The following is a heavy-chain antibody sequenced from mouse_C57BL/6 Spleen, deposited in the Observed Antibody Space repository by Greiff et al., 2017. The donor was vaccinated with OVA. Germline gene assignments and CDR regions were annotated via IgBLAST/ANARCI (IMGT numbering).Heavy chain of an antibody. D-gene: IGHD1-1*01. CDR3: ARDYYGSSSAWFAY. Sequence: EVQRVESGPELVKPGASVKISCKASGYSFTGYYMNWVKQSPEKSLEWIGEINPSTGGTTYNQKFKAKATLTVDKSSSTAYMQLKSLTSEDSAVYYCARDYYGSSSAWFAYWGQGTLVTVSA. CDR1: GYSFTGYY. J-gene: IGHJ3*01. CDR2: INPSTGGT. V-gene: IGHV1-42*01.